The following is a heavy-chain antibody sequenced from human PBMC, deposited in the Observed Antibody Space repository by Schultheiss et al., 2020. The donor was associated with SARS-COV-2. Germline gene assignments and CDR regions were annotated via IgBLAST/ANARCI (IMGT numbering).Heavy chain of an antibody. V-gene: IGHV4-61*02. J-gene: IGHJ6*02. Sequence: SETLSLTCTVSGGSISSGSYYWSWIRQPAGKGLEWIGRIYTSGSTNYNPSLKSRVTISVDTSKNQFSLKLSSVTAADTAVYYCAREFGIAAAGAYYYYGMDVWGQGTTVTVSS. D-gene: IGHD6-13*01. CDR1: GGSISSGSYY. CDR3: AREFGIAAAGAYYYYGMDV. CDR2: IYTSGST.